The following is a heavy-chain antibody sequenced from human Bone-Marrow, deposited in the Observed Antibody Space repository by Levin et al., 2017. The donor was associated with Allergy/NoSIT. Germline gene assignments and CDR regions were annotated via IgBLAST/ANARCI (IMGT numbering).Heavy chain of an antibody. J-gene: IGHJ4*02. CDR1: GFNFDNYW. D-gene: IGHD4/OR15-4a*01. Sequence: GESLKISCKTSGFNFDNYWIGWVRQMPGKGLEWMGIIYPADFDTRYSPSFEGQVTISVDASITTAYLRFQSLEASDTALYYCARHPYFLGAGDKGFDFWGQGTLVTVSS. CDR3: ARHPYFLGAGDKGFDF. V-gene: IGHV5-51*01. CDR2: IYPADFDT.